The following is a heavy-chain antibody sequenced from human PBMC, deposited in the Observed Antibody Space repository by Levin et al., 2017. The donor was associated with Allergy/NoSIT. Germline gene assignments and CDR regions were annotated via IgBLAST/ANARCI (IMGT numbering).Heavy chain of an antibody. CDR1: GFTFSSYA. D-gene: IGHD3-16*01. V-gene: IGHV3-23*01. CDR3: TKDTLRLGDSDN. CDR2: ISGNSRNI. Sequence: LSLTCAASGFTFSSYAMSWVRQAPGKGLEWVSSISGNSRNIYYADSVKGRFTISRENSRNTLYLQMNSLRAEDTAVYYCTKDTLRLGDSDNWGQGTLVTVSS. J-gene: IGHJ4*02.